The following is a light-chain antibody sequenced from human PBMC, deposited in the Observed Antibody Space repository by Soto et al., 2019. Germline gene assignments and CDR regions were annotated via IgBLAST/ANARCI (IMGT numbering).Light chain of an antibody. CDR2: WAS. V-gene: IGKV4-1*01. CDR1: QTLLFSSHNKTF. J-gene: IGKJ4*01. CDR3: QQYFSTPLS. Sequence: DIVMTQSPDSLAVPLGERATIYCKASQTLLFSSHNKTFLAWYQXKQGQPHKXXVHWASSRETGVPDRFSGSGSETDLTITISSLQAADVEVYYCQQYFSTPLSFGGGTKV.